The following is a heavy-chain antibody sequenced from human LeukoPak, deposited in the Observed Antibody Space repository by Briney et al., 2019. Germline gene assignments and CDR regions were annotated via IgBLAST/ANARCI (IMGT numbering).Heavy chain of an antibody. Sequence: PSATLSLIRPVSGDSIGTQYWSWIRHHPGKGLEWLGYICYSGSTNYNPSLKRRVTISVDTSKNQFSLKLSSVTAADTAVYYCARCLCNWNDGVYGMDVWGQGTTVTVSS. J-gene: IGHJ6*02. D-gene: IGHD1-1*01. CDR2: ICYSGST. CDR3: ARCLCNWNDGVYGMDV. V-gene: IGHV4-59*08. CDR1: GDSIGTQY.